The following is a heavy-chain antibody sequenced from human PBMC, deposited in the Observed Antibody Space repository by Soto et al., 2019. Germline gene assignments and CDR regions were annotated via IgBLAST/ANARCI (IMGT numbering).Heavy chain of an antibody. V-gene: IGHV1-3*01. Sequence: ASVKVYCQASGYTFTSYAMHWVRQAPGQRLEWMGWINAGNGNTKYSQKFQGRVTITRDTSASTAYMELSSLRSEDTAVYYCARPHFSSSYYFDYWGQGTLVTVS. CDR2: INAGNGNT. J-gene: IGHJ4*02. D-gene: IGHD6-13*01. CDR3: ARPHFSSSYYFDY. CDR1: GYTFTSYA.